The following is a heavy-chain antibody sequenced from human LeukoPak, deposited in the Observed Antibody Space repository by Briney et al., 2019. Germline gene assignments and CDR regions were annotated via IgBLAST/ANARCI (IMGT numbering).Heavy chain of an antibody. J-gene: IGHJ4*02. CDR1: GFTFSSYT. Sequence: GGSLRLSCAASGFTFSSYTMHWVRQAPGKGLEYVSAISSNGGSTYYANSVKGRFTISRDNSKNTLYLQMGSLRAEDMAVYYCARWRHSSGYSYDDWGQGTLVTVSS. V-gene: IGHV3-64*01. CDR3: ARWRHSSGYSYDD. D-gene: IGHD3-22*01. CDR2: ISSNGGST.